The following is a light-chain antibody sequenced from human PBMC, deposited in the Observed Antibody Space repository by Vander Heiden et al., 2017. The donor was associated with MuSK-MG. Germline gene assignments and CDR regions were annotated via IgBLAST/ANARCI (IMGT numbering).Light chain of an antibody. CDR3: QSYDSSNPHVV. CDR2: EDN. CDR1: SGSIASNY. V-gene: IGLV6-57*01. J-gene: IGLJ2*01. Sequence: NFMLTQPHYVSESPGTTVTISCTRSSGSIASNYVQWYQQRPGSSPTTVIYEDNQRPSGVPDRFSGSIDSSSNSASLTISGLKTEDEADYYCQSYDSSNPHVVFGGGTKLTVL.